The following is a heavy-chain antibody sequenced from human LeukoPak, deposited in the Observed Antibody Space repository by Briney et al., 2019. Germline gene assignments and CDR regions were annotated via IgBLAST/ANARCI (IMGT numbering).Heavy chain of an antibody. CDR1: GFTFSSYA. CDR3: AKDYGDYVGWFDP. V-gene: IGHV3-23*01. CDR2: ISGSGGST. Sequence: PGGSLKLSCAASGFTFSSYAMSWVRQAPGKGLEWVSAISGSGGSTYYADSVKGRFTISRDNSKNALYLQMNSLRAEDTAVYYCAKDYGDYVGWFDPWGQGTLVTVSS. D-gene: IGHD4-17*01. J-gene: IGHJ5*02.